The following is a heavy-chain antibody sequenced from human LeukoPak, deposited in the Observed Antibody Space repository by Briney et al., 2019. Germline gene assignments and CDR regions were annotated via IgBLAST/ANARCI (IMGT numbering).Heavy chain of an antibody. D-gene: IGHD6-6*01. CDR2: IYYSGST. J-gene: IGHJ3*02. CDR1: GGSISSYY. V-gene: IGHV4-59*01. CDR3: ARDKKESEYSSSGAFDI. Sequence: SETLSLTCTVSGGSISSYYWSWIRQPPGKGLEWIGYIYYSGSTNYNPSLKSRVTISVDTSKNQFSLKLSSATAADTAVYCCARDKKESEYSSSGAFDIWGQGTMVTVSS.